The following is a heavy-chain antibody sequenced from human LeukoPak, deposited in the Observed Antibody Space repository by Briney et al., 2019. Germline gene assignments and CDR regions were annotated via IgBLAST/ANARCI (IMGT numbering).Heavy chain of an antibody. CDR2: IKQDGSEK. V-gene: IGHV3-7*01. CDR3: AKDVREYSYGLFDY. Sequence: GGSLRLSCAASGFTFSTYWMTWVRQAPGKGLEWVANIKQDGSEKYYVDSVKGRFTISRDNSKNTLYLQMNSLRAEDTAVYYCAKDVREYSYGLFDYWGQGTLVTVSS. D-gene: IGHD5-18*01. J-gene: IGHJ4*02. CDR1: GFTFSTYW.